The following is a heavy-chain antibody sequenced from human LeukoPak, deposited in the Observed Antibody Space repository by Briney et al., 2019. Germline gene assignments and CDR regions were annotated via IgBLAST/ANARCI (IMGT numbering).Heavy chain of an antibody. J-gene: IGHJ4*02. Sequence: GGSLRPSYVASGFTFDDSAMHWVRQAPGKGLEWVSGISWSSNNMVYANSVRGRFTISRDNAKNSLYLQMNSLRVEDTALYYCARRATGWYFDYWGQGTLVTVSS. V-gene: IGHV3-9*01. CDR3: ARRATGWYFDY. CDR2: ISWSSNNM. D-gene: IGHD6-19*01. CDR1: GFTFDDSA.